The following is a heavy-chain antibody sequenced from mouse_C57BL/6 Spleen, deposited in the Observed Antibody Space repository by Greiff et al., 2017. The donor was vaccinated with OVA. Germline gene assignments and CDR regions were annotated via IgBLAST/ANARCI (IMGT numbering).Heavy chain of an antibody. V-gene: IGHV10-1*01. CDR3: VGHSYYSNWFDY. CDR1: GFSFNTYA. D-gene: IGHD2-5*01. J-gene: IGHJ2*01. Sequence: EVKLVESGGGLVQPKGSLKLSCAASGFSFNTYAMNWVRQAPGKGLEWVARIRSKSNNYATYYADSVKDRFTISRDDTESMLYLQMNNLKTEDTAMNYWVGHSYYSNWFDYWGQGTTLTVSS. CDR2: IRSKSNNYAT.